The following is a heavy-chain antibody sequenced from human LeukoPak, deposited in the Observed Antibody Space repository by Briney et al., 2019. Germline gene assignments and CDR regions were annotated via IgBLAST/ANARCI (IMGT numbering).Heavy chain of an antibody. Sequence: SQTLSLTCAISGDSVSSNSVAWNWVRQSPSRGLEWLGRTYYRSKWYYDYAVSVKSRITINPDTSKNQFSLQLNSVTPEDTAVYYCARGATAYFDYWGQGTLVTCSS. CDR3: ARGATAYFDY. CDR1: GDSVSSNSVA. D-gene: IGHD5-12*01. V-gene: IGHV6-1*01. CDR2: TYYRSKWYY. J-gene: IGHJ4*02.